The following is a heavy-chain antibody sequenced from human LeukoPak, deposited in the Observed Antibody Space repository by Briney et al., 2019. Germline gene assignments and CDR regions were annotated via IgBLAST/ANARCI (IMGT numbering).Heavy chain of an antibody. V-gene: IGHV3-11*01. CDR3: ARDDDRDYDYYYYYGMDV. D-gene: IGHD4-17*01. CDR2: ISSSGSTI. CDR1: GFTFSDYY. Sequence: PGGSLRLSCAASGFTFSDYYMSWIRQAPGKGLEWVSYISSSGSTIYYADSVKGRFTISRDNAKNSLYLQMNSLRAEDTAVYYCARDDDRDYDYYYYYGMDVWGQGTTVTVSS. J-gene: IGHJ6*02.